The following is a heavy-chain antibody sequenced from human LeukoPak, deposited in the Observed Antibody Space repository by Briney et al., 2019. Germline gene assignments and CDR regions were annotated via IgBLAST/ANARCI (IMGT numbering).Heavy chain of an antibody. J-gene: IGHJ3*02. CDR2: IKQDGGEE. Sequence: GGSLRLSCAASGFIFSTYWMSWVRQAPGKGLEWVANIKQDGGEEHYVDSVKGRFTISRDNAKNSLYLQMNSLRAEDTAVYYCARDWYDNSDAFDIWGQGTMVTVSS. D-gene: IGHD3-9*01. CDR3: ARDWYDNSDAFDI. V-gene: IGHV3-7*01. CDR1: GFIFSTYW.